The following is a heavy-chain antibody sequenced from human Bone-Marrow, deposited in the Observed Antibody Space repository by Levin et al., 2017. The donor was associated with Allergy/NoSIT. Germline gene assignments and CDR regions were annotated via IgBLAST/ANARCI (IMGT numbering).Heavy chain of an antibody. V-gene: IGHV4-31*03. CDR2: IYYSGST. J-gene: IGHJ4*02. D-gene: IGHD6-19*01. Sequence: SETLSLTCTVSGGSISSGGYYWSWIRQHPGKGLEWIGYIYYSGSTYYNPSLKSRVTISVDTSKNQFSLKLSSVTAADTAVYYCARIAVAGTGFDYWGQGTLVTVSS. CDR1: GGSISSGGYY. CDR3: ARIAVAGTGFDY.